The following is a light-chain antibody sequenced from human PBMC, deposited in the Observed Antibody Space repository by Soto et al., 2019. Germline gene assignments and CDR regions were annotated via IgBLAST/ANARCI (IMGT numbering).Light chain of an antibody. CDR2: GAS. Sequence: EILLTQSPGTLSLSPGVRATLSCRASQSVSSSYLAWNQQKPGQAPRLLIYGASSRATGIPDRFSGSGSGTDFTLTISRLEPEDFEVYYCQQYGSSPLTFCGGTKVEIK. CDR1: QSVSSSY. CDR3: QQYGSSPLT. J-gene: IGKJ4*01. V-gene: IGKV3-20*01.